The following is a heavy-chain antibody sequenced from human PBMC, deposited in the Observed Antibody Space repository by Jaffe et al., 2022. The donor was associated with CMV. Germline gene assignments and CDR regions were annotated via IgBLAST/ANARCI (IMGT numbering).Heavy chain of an antibody. J-gene: IGHJ4*02. CDR2: IRYNGNKE. V-gene: IGHV3-33*01. D-gene: IGHD2-2*01. Sequence: QVQLVESGGGVVQPGGSLRLSCAASGFRFSNYGMHWVRQAPGKGLEWVAGIRYNGNKEYYADSVKGRFTISRDNSRNMLFVQMSSLRVEDTAVYFCARDDCSTNWCYGFWGQGTLVTVSS. CDR1: GFRFSNYG. CDR3: ARDDCSTNWCYGF.